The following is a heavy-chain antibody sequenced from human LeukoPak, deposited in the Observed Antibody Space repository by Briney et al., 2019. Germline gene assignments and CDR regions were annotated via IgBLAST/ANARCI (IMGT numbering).Heavy chain of an antibody. CDR1: GYTFTSYD. J-gene: IGHJ4*02. V-gene: IGHV1-8*01. D-gene: IGHD3-22*01. CDR3: ARVYSDSSGYYVQGFDY. Sequence: AEVKVFCKASGYTFTSYDINWVRQAAGQGLEWVGWMNPNGRNTGYAQKFQGRVTMTMNTAISTAYMELSSLRSDDTAVYYCARVYSDSSGYYVQGFDYWGQGTLVTVSS. CDR2: MNPNGRNT.